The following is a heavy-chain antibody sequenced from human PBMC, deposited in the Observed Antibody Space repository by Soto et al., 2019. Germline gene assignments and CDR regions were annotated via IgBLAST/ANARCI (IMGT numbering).Heavy chain of an antibody. V-gene: IGHV3-23*01. Sequence: GGSLRLSCAASGFTFSSYAMSWVRQAPGKGLEWVSAISGSGGSTYYADSVKGRFTISGDNSKNTLYLQMNSLRAEDTAVYYCATTQLGYSSGWYLGWGQGTLVTVSS. J-gene: IGHJ4*02. CDR2: ISGSGGST. CDR3: ATTQLGYSSGWYLG. CDR1: GFTFSSYA. D-gene: IGHD6-19*01.